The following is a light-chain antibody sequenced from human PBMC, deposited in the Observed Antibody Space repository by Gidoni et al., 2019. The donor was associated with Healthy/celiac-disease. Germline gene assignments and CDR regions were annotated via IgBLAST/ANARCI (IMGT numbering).Light chain of an antibody. V-gene: IGKV3-20*01. CDR1: QSVSSSY. CDR2: GAS. Sequence: EIVLTQSPGTLSLSPGERATLSCRASQSVSSSYLAWYQQKPGQAPRLLIYGASSGSGTDFTLTISRLEPEDFAVYYCQQYGSSLFTFGPGTKVDIK. CDR3: QQYGSSLFT. J-gene: IGKJ3*01.